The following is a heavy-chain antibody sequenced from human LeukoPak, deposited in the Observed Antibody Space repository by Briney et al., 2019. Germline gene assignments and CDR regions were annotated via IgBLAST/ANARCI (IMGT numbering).Heavy chain of an antibody. V-gene: IGHV1-69*05. CDR1: GVAFSSYA. J-gene: IGHJ4*02. Sequence: SVKLSCKASGVAFSSYAISWVRQAPGQGLEWMGRIIPIFGTANYTQKFQGRVTITTDESTSTAYMELSSLRSEDTAVYYCARGDDYSNYVLGYWGQGTLVSVSS. D-gene: IGHD4-11*01. CDR2: IIPIFGTA. CDR3: ARGDDYSNYVLGY.